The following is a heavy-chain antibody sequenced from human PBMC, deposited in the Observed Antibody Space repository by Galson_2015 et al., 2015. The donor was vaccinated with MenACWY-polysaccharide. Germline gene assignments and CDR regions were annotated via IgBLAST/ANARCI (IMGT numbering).Heavy chain of an antibody. Sequence: SLRLSCAASGFTFSAYSMTWVRQAPGKGLEWVSYISGDSRTIFYAESMKGRFTISRGNAGNSLYLQMNSLRNEDTALYYCARDSGTAGADDFWGQGTLVTVSS. V-gene: IGHV3-48*02. J-gene: IGHJ4*02. CDR3: ARDSGTAGADDF. CDR2: ISGDSRTI. D-gene: IGHD6-13*01. CDR1: GFTFSAYS.